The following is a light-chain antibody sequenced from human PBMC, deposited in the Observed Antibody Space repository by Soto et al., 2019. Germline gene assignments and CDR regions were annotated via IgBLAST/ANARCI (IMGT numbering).Light chain of an antibody. Sequence: DIQMTQSPTSLSASVGDRVTITCRASQGMSNFVAWYQQKPGKAPKLLIYAASTLQSGVPSRFSGSGSGTVFTLTINCLQPEDVATYSCQKYSIVPVFGPGTKVEIK. CDR2: AAS. CDR3: QKYSIVPV. J-gene: IGKJ3*01. CDR1: QGMSNF. V-gene: IGKV1-27*01.